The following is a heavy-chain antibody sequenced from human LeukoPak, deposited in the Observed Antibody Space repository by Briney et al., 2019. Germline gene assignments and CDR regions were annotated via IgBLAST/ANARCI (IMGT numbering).Heavy chain of an antibody. D-gene: IGHD3-22*01. CDR2: IFTSGNT. CDR1: GAALSSGTYY. Sequence: SETLSLTRMVSGAALSSGTYYCSCIRQPAERGAECIGRIFTSGNTDYNPSLKSRVFISIETSKKRLSLTLNSVTAADTAVYYCATLRGDYYDSRAFDLWGQGTMVTVSS. J-gene: IGHJ3*01. V-gene: IGHV4-61*02. CDR3: ATLRGDYYDSRAFDL.